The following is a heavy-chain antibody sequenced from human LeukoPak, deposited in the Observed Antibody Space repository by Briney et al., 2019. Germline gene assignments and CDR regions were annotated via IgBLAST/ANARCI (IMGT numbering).Heavy chain of an antibody. V-gene: IGHV1-18*01. Sequence: ASVKVSFKASGYTFTSYGISWVRQAPGQGLEWMGWISAYNGNTNYAQKLQGRVTMTTDTSTSTAYMELRSLRSDDTAVYYCARDFPIVVVTATTFDYWGQGTLVTVSS. CDR2: ISAYNGNT. D-gene: IGHD2-21*02. J-gene: IGHJ4*02. CDR1: GYTFTSYG. CDR3: ARDFPIVVVTATTFDY.